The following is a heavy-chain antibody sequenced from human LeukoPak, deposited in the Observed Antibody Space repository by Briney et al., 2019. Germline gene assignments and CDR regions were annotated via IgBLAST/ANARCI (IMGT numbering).Heavy chain of an antibody. Sequence: GGSLRLSCAASGFTFSSNSMNWVRQAPGKGLEWVSSISTSSIYIYYADSVRGRFTISRDNARKSLYLQMDSLRAEDTAVYYCARGSHGVAATDTAFDYWGQGTLVTVSS. CDR2: ISTSSIYI. J-gene: IGHJ4*02. CDR3: ARGSHGVAATDTAFDY. V-gene: IGHV3-21*01. D-gene: IGHD6-25*01. CDR1: GFTFSSNS.